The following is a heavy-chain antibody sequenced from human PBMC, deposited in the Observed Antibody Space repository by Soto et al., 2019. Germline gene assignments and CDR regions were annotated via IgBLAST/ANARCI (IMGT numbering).Heavy chain of an antibody. D-gene: IGHD3-3*01. CDR3: ARARGWFLGSPGMDV. J-gene: IGHJ6*02. CDR2: IYHSGST. Sequence: QLQLQESGSGLVKPSQTLSLICAVSGGSISSGGYSWSWIRQPPGKGLEWIGYIYHSGSTYYNPSLKSRVTLAVDRSKSQFSLKLSSVTAADTAVYYCARARGWFLGSPGMDVWGQGTTVTVSS. V-gene: IGHV4-30-2*01. CDR1: GGSISSGGYS.